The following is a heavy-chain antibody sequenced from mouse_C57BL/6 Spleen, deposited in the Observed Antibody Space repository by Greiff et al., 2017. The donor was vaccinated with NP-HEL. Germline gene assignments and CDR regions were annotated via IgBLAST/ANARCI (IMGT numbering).Heavy chain of an antibody. CDR1: GYTFTDYE. CDR3: TRWLLRGGFAY. Sequence: QVHVQQSGAELVRPGASVTLSCKASGYTFTDYEMHWVKQTPVHGLEWIGAIDPETGGTAYNQKFKGKAILTADKSSSTAYMELRSLTSEDSAVYYCTRWLLRGGFAYWGQGTLVTVSA. V-gene: IGHV1-15*01. CDR2: IDPETGGT. J-gene: IGHJ3*01. D-gene: IGHD2-3*01.